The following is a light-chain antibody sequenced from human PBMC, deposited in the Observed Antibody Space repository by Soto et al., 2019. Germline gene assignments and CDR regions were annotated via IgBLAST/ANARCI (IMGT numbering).Light chain of an antibody. Sequence: DVQMTQSPSSVSASVRPTGTPTFRASQGISSWLAWYQQKPGKAPKLLIYAASSLQSGVPSRFSGSGSGTDFTLTISSLQPEDFATYSCKQANSFPITFGKGTRLEIK. V-gene: IGKV1D-12*01. CDR2: AAS. J-gene: IGKJ5*01. CDR1: QGISSW. CDR3: KQANSFPIT.